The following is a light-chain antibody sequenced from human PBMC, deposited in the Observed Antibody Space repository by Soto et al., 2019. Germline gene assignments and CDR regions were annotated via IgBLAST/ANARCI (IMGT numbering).Light chain of an antibody. CDR2: DAS. J-gene: IGKJ5*01. Sequence: DLQMTQSPSTLSASVGDRVTITCRASQSLNNELAWYQQKPGKAPHLLMYDASTLERGVPSRFSGTGSGTEFTLTISSLQPDDFATYYCQQYHRSSITLGQGTRREIK. CDR3: QQYHRSSIT. CDR1: QSLNNE. V-gene: IGKV1-5*01.